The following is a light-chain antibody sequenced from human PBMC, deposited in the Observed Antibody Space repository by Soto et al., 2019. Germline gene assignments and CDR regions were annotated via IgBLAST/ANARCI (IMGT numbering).Light chain of an antibody. CDR1: QSVSTS. CDR2: DAS. CDR3: QVRDVWPS. V-gene: IGKV3-11*01. J-gene: IGKJ1*01. Sequence: IVLTQSPVTLAVSPGERAVLSCRASQSVSTSLAWYQHKPGQAPRLFIYDASKKAPGIPARLSGSGSGTDFTLTISSLEPEDFAVYYCQVRDVWPSFGQGTKVELK.